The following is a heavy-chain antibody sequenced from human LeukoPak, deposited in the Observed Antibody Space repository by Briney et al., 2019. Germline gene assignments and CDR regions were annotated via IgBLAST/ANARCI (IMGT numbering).Heavy chain of an antibody. Sequence: SVKVSCKTSGGTFSSYAISWVRQAPGQGLEWMGGIIPIFGTANYAQKFQGRVTITADESTSTAYMELSSLRSEDTAVYYCAILAGADPSAMFKPVDYWGQGTLVTVSS. V-gene: IGHV1-69*13. D-gene: IGHD6-13*01. CDR2: IIPIFGTA. J-gene: IGHJ4*02. CDR3: AILAGADPSAMFKPVDY. CDR1: GGTFSSYA.